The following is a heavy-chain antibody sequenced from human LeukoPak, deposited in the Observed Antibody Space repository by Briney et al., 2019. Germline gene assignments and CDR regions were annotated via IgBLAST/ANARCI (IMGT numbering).Heavy chain of an antibody. CDR2: INHSGST. Sequence: ASETLSLTCAVYGGSFSGYYWSWIRQPPGKGLEWIGEINHSGSTNYNPSLKSRVTISVDTSKNQFSLKLSSVTAADTAVYYCARARYGSGSYHYMDVWGKGTTVTIPS. V-gene: IGHV4-34*01. CDR1: GGSFSGYY. CDR3: ARARYGSGSYHYMDV. D-gene: IGHD3-10*01. J-gene: IGHJ6*03.